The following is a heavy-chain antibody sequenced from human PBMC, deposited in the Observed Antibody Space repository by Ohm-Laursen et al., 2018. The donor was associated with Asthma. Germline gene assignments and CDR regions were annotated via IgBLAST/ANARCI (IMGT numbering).Heavy chain of an antibody. V-gene: IGHV3-48*01. CDR1: GFTFSSYS. CDR2: ISSSSRTK. CDR3: AKEYYFDY. Sequence: SLRLSCAAFGFTFSSYSMNWVRQAPGKGLEWVSYISSSSRTKKYADSVKGRFTISRDNSKNTLYLQMNSLRAEDTAVYYCAKEYYFDYWGQGTLVTVSS. J-gene: IGHJ4*02.